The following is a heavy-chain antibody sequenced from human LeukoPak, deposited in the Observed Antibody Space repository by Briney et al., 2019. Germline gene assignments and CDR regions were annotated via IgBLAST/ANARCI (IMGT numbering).Heavy chain of an antibody. Sequence: GRSLRLSCAASGFTFSSYWIHWVRQVPGKGLVWVSRIHGDGRTTTYADSVKGRFTISRDNAKNSLYLQMNSLRAEDTAVYYCARDLAWDAFDIWGQGTMVTVSS. V-gene: IGHV3-74*01. J-gene: IGHJ3*02. CDR1: GFTFSSYW. CDR2: IHGDGRTT. CDR3: ARDLAWDAFDI.